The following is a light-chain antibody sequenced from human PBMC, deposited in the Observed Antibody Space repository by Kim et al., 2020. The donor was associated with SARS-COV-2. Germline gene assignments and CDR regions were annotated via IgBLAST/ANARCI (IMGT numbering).Light chain of an antibody. J-gene: IGKJ4*01. CDR1: QSISSH. CDR2: AAS. V-gene: IGKV1-8*01. CDR3: QQYYTYPQVT. Sequence: AIRITQSPSSLSASPGDRVTITCRASQSISSHLAWYQQKPGKAPTLLIYAASTLQSGVPSRFSGSGSGTDFTLTISCLQSEDFASYFCQQYYTYPQVTFGGGTKVDIK.